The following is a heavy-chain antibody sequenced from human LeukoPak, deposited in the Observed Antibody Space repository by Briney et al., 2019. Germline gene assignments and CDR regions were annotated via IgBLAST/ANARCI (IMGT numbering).Heavy chain of an antibody. CDR3: VLTTVTTSIEY. V-gene: IGHV3-66*01. CDR1: GFTVSRNY. D-gene: IGHD4-17*01. Sequence: VGSLRVSCAASGFTVSRNYMNWVRQAPGKGVEWVSVINSGDITYFADSVKGRFTISRDNSKNTLYLQMNRLGVEDTAVYYCVLTTVTTSIEYWGQGTLVTVSS. CDR2: INSGDIT. J-gene: IGHJ4*02.